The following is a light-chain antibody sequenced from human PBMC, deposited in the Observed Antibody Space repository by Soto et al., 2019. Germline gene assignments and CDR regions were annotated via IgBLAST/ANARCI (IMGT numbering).Light chain of an antibody. CDR3: CSYAGSYTYV. Sequence: QSVLTQPRSVSGSPGQSVTISCTGTSSDVGGYNYVSWYQQHPGKAPKLMIYDVSKRPSGVPDRFSGSKSGNTASLTISGLQADDEADYYCCSYAGSYTYVFGSGTNVTVL. CDR1: SSDVGGYNY. CDR2: DVS. V-gene: IGLV2-11*01. J-gene: IGLJ1*01.